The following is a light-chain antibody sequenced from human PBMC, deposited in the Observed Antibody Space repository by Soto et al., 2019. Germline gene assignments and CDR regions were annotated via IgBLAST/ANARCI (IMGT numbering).Light chain of an antibody. V-gene: IGKV3-11*01. CDR1: QSVSSY. CDR2: DAS. Sequence: EIVLTQAPATLSLSPGERATLSCRASQSVSSYLAWYQQKPGQAPRLLIYDASNRATGIPARFSGSGSATDFSINISRLEPEDFAVYYCQQHSKRPYWTFGQYTQVEI. J-gene: IGKJ1*01. CDR3: QQHSKRPYWT.